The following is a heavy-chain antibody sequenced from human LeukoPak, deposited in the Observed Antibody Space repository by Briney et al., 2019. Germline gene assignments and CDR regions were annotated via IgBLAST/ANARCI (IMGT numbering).Heavy chain of an antibody. Sequence: GGSLRLSCAASGFTFSNYEMNWVRQAPGEGLEWISYISSSGSTIYYADSVKGRFPMSRDNAKSSVYLQVNSLRAEDTAVYYCARLGRGDSSGYYYDAFDIWGQGTMVTVSS. CDR2: ISSSGSTI. CDR1: GFTFSNYE. J-gene: IGHJ3*02. CDR3: ARLGRGDSSGYYYDAFDI. D-gene: IGHD3-22*01. V-gene: IGHV3-48*03.